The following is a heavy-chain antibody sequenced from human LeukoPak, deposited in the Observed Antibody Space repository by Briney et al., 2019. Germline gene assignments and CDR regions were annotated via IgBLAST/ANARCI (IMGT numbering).Heavy chain of an antibody. CDR3: ARRSQSDSFDY. Sequence: KPSETLSLTCTVSGGSISSSSYYWGWIRQPPGKGLEWIGSIYYSGSTYYNPSLKSRVTISVDTSKNQFSLKLSSVTAADTAVYYCARRSQSDSFDYWGQGTLVTVSS. V-gene: IGHV4-39*01. CDR1: GGSISSSSYY. D-gene: IGHD2-15*01. J-gene: IGHJ4*02. CDR2: IYYSGST.